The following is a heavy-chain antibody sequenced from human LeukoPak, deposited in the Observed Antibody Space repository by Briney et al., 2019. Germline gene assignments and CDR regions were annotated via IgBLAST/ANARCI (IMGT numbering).Heavy chain of an antibody. CDR3: SRGCPNGVCYVDY. CDR2: IKQDGSEK. Sequence: GGSLRLSCAASEFTFSSYWMCWVRQAPGKGLEWVADIKQDGSEKYYVDSVKGRFTISRDNAKNSLYLQMNSLRAEDTALYYCSRGCPNGVCYVDYWGQGTLVAVSS. V-gene: IGHV3-7*01. J-gene: IGHJ4*02. D-gene: IGHD2-8*01. CDR1: EFTFSSYW.